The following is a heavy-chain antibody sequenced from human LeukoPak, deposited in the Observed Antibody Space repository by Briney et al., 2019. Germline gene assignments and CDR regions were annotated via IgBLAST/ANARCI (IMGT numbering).Heavy chain of an antibody. CDR2: ISTSSSYI. CDR1: GFTFSTYS. V-gene: IGHV3-21*01. J-gene: IGHJ4*02. CDR3: ARAPLHLAMYHYFDY. Sequence: PGGSLRLSCAASGFTFSTYSMNWVRQAPGKGLEWVSYISTSSSYIHYAGSVNGRFTISRDNAKKSLFLQMNSLRAEDTAVYYCARAPLHLAMYHYFDYWGQGTLVTVSS. D-gene: IGHD2-2*01.